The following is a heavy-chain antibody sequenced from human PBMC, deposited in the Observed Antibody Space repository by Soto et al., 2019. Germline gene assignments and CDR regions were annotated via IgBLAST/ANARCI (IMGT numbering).Heavy chain of an antibody. J-gene: IGHJ4*02. CDR1: GFTVNNNY. CDR2: IYSGGNT. D-gene: IGHD3-10*01. V-gene: IGHV3-66*01. CDR3: TRDSSYYGAGRGVLDY. Sequence: GGSLRLSCAVSGFTVNNNYMSWVRQAPGKGLEWVSVIYSGGNTDYADSVQGRFTVSRDTSKNTLYLQMNSLRAEDTAVYYCTRDSSYYGAGRGVLDYWGQGTLVTVSS.